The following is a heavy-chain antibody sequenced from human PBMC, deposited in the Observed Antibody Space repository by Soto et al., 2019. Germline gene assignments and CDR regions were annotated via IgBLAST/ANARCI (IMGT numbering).Heavy chain of an antibody. CDR3: ARDSGTGYDFWSLPYYYGMDV. D-gene: IGHD3-3*01. Sequence: ASVKVSCKASGYTFTCYYLHWVRQAPGQGLEWMGWISPNNGGTNYAQKFQGWVTMTRDTSTSTAYMELRSLRSDDTAVYYCARDSGTGYDFWSLPYYYGMDVWGQGTTVTVSS. CDR2: ISPNNGGT. J-gene: IGHJ6*02. V-gene: IGHV1-2*04. CDR1: GYTFTCYY.